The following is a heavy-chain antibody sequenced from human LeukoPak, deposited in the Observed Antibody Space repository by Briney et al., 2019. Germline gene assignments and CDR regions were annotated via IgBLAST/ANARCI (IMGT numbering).Heavy chain of an antibody. V-gene: IGHV1-46*01. D-gene: IGHD6-19*01. CDR2: INPSGGST. CDR3: ARDYSSGWYDWFDP. Sequence: ASVKVSCKASGYTFTSYYMHWVRQAPGQGLEWMGIINPSGGSTSYAQKFQGRVTMTRDTSISTAYMELSRLRSDDTAVYYCARDYSSGWYDWFDPWGQGTLVTVSS. J-gene: IGHJ5*02. CDR1: GYTFTSYY.